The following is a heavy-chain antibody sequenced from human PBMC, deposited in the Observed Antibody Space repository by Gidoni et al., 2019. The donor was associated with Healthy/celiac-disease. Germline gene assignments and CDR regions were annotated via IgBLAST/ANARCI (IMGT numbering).Heavy chain of an antibody. J-gene: IGHJ3*02. CDR2: IYYSGST. CDR3: ARDRGIVGAPHI. CDR1: GGSVSSGSYY. D-gene: IGHD1-26*01. V-gene: IGHV4-61*01. Sequence: QVQLPESGPGLVKPSETLSLTCTVSGGSVSSGSYYWSWIRQPPGKGLEWIGYIYYSGSTNYNPSLKSRVTISVDTSKNQFSLKLSSVNAADTAVYYCARDRGIVGAPHIWGQGTMVTVSS.